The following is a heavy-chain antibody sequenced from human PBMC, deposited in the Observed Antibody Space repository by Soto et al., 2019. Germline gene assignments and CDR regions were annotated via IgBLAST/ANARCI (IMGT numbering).Heavy chain of an antibody. CDR3: AKDLRRPVLMVYAPPPCDY. CDR1: GLTFSSYA. Sequence: EVQLLESGGGLVQPGGSLRLSCAASGLTFSSYAMSWVRQAPGKGLEWVSAISGSGGSTYYADSVKGRFTISRDNSKNTLYLKMNSLRAEDTAVYYCAKDLRRPVLMVYAPPPCDYLGQGPLVTVSS. J-gene: IGHJ4*02. V-gene: IGHV3-23*01. CDR2: ISGSGGST. D-gene: IGHD2-8*01.